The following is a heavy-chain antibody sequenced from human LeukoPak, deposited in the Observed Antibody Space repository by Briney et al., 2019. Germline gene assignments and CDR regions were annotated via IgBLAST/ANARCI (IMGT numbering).Heavy chain of an antibody. J-gene: IGHJ6*02. CDR2: IYSGGST. CDR3: ARDQGSGLTSYYYYGMDV. Sequence: GGSLRLSCAASGFTVSSNYMSWVRQAPGKGLEWVSVIYSGGSTYYADSVKGRFTISRDNSKNTLYLQMNSLRAEDTAVYYCARDQGSGLTSYYYYGMDVWGQGTTVTVSS. CDR1: GFTVSSNY. D-gene: IGHD3-10*01. V-gene: IGHV3-66*01.